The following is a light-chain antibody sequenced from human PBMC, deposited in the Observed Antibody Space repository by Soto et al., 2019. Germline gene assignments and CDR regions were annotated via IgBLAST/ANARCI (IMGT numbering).Light chain of an antibody. CDR2: DAS. J-gene: IGKJ4*01. Sequence: DIVSTQSPATLALSPGERATLSCRASQTVGIYLAWYQHKPGQAPRLLIYDASIRATGIPARFSGSGSGTDFPPTISSLDPEDFAVYYCQQRPGWPPLSFGGGSKVQIK. CDR3: QQRPGWPPLS. V-gene: IGKV3-11*01. CDR1: QTVGIY.